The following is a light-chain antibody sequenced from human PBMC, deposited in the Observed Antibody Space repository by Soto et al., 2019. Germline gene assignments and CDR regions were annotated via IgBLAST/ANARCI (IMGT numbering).Light chain of an antibody. CDR1: QSIDSW. CDR2: KTS. CDR3: QQYKSFSLT. Sequence: DLQMTQSPSTLSASVGDRVTITCRASQSIDSWLAWYQQKPGKAPKLLIYKTSTLESGVPSRFSGSGSGTEFSLTINSLQPDDFATYYCQQYKSFSLTFGGGTRVEVK. V-gene: IGKV1-5*03. J-gene: IGKJ4*01.